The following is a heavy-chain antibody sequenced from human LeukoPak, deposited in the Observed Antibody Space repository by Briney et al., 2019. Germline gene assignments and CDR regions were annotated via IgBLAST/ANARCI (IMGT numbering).Heavy chain of an antibody. Sequence: SETLSLTCAVYGGSFSGYYWSWIRQPPGKGLEWIGEINHSGSTNYNPSLKSRVTISVDTSKNQFSLKLSSVTAAGTAVYYCARHRIVGATTPRYNWFDPWGQGTLVTVSS. J-gene: IGHJ5*02. CDR2: INHSGST. V-gene: IGHV4-34*01. CDR3: ARHRIVGATTPRYNWFDP. D-gene: IGHD1-26*01. CDR1: GGSFSGYY.